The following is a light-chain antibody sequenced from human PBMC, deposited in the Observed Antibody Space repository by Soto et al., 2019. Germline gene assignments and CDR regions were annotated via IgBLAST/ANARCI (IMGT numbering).Light chain of an antibody. CDR1: SSDVGGYNY. CDR2: DVS. CDR3: SSYTSSSTLV. V-gene: IGLV2-14*01. Sequence: QSALTQPASVSGSPGQSITISCTGTSSDVGGYNYVSWYQQHPGKAPKLMIYDVSNRPSGVSNRFSGSKSGNTASPTISGLQAEDEADYYCSSYTSSSTLVFGTGTKVTVL. J-gene: IGLJ1*01.